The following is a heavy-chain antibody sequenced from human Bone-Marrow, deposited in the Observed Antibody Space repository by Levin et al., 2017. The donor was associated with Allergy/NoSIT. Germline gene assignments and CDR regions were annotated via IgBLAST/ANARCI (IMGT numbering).Heavy chain of an antibody. D-gene: IGHD2-8*02. J-gene: IGHJ4*02. CDR3: ATDCTGGVCYHDY. CDR1: GFTFDDYA. Sequence: GGSLRLSCAASGFTFDDYAMHWVRQAPGKGLEWVSGISWNSGSIGYADSVKGRFTISRDNAKNSLYLQMNSLRAEDTALYYCATDCTGGVCYHDYWGQGTLVTVSS. V-gene: IGHV3-9*01. CDR2: ISWNSGSI.